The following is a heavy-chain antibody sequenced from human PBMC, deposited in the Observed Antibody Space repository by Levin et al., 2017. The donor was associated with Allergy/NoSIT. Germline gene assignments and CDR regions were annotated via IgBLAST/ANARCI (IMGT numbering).Heavy chain of an antibody. D-gene: IGHD6-13*01. CDR1: GFTFTSSA. V-gene: IGHV1-58*01. CDR3: AAAYSSSWYSGGAYGDD. Sequence: KISCKASGFTFTSSAVQWVRQARGQRLEWIGWIVVGSGNTNYAQKFTSLVPLPRDMSTSTAYMELSSLRAEDTAVYYCAAAYSSSWYSGGAYGDDWGQGTLVTVSS. J-gene: IGHJ4*02. CDR2: IVVGSGNT.